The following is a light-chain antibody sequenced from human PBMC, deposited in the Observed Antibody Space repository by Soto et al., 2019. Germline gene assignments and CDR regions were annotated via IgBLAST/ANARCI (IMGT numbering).Light chain of an antibody. CDR2: EVS. J-gene: IGLJ1*01. CDR3: SSYTSSSTLYV. V-gene: IGLV2-14*01. CDR1: SSDVGADNY. Sequence: QSVLPQPAFVSGSSGQPVTIFCIGTSSDVGADNYVSWYQQHPGKATKLMISEVSTRPPGVSNRFSGSKSGNTASLTISGLQAEDEADYFCSSYTSSSTLYVFGTGTKVTVL.